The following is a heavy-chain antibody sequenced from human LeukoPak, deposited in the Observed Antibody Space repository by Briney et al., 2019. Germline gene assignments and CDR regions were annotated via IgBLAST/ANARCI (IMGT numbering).Heavy chain of an antibody. CDR2: IYHSGST. CDR3: ARTLTTVTPFDY. J-gene: IGHJ4*02. Sequence: SETLSLTCTVSGYSISSGYYWGWIRQPPGKGLEWIGSIYHSGSTYYNPSLKSRVTISVDTSKNKFSLKLSSVTAADTAVYYCARTLTTVTPFDYWGQGTLVTVSS. V-gene: IGHV4-38-2*02. CDR1: GYSISSGYY. D-gene: IGHD4-17*01.